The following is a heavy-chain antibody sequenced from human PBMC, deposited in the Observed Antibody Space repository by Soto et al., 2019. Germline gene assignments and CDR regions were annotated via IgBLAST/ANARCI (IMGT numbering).Heavy chain of an antibody. J-gene: IGHJ4*02. CDR1: VGTFSSYA. D-gene: IGHD6-6*01. CDR2: IIPIFGTA. CDR3: ARGVPSIAAPYYFDY. V-gene: IGHV1-69*01. Sequence: VKVSCKASVGTFSSYAISWVRQAPGQGLEWMGGIIPIFGTANYAQKFQGRVTITADESTSTAYMELSSLRSEDTAVYYCARGVPSIAAPYYFDYWGQGTLVTVS.